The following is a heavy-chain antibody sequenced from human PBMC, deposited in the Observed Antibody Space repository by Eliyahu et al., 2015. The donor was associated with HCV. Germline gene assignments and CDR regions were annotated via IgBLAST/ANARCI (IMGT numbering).Heavy chain of an antibody. CDR1: GFSFSSYS. CDR3: ARDLGYCTDGSDCWFDP. V-gene: IGHV3-21*01. Sequence: VQLVESGGGLVKPGGSLRLSCRTSGFSFSSYSMNWVRQAPGKGLEWVSSISGSGNYIYYAASVKGRFTISRDNARNSLYLQMNSLRAEDTAVYYCARDLGYCTDGSDCWFDPWGQGTLVTVSS. D-gene: IGHD2-15*01. J-gene: IGHJ5*02. CDR2: ISGSGNYI.